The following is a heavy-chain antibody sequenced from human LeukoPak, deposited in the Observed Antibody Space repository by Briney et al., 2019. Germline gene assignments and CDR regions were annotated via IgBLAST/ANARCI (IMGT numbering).Heavy chain of an antibody. J-gene: IGHJ4*02. CDR1: GGSISSSSYY. CDR2: IYYSGST. Sequence: PSETLSLTCTLSGGSISSSSYYWGWIRQPPGKGLEWIGSIYYSGSTYYNPSLKSRVTISVDTSKNQFSLKLSSVTAADTAVYYCARAIMITFGGVIDFDYWGQGTLVTVSS. CDR3: ARAIMITFGGVIDFDY. V-gene: IGHV4-39*01. D-gene: IGHD3-16*02.